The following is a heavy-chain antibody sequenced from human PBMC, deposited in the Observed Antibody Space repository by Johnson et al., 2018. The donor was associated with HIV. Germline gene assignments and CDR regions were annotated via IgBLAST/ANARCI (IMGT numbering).Heavy chain of an antibody. V-gene: IGHV3-30*02. Sequence: QVQLVESGGGVVQPGGSLRLSCAASGFSFSSYGFHWVRQAPGKGLEWVAFIRYDGSGKYYADSVKGRFTISRDNSKNTLYLQMNSLRAEDTAVYYCAKTRLGGILGACDLWGQGTMVIVSS. CDR2: IRYDGSGK. D-gene: IGHD2-21*02. J-gene: IGHJ3*01. CDR1: GFSFSSYG. CDR3: AKTRLGGILGACDL.